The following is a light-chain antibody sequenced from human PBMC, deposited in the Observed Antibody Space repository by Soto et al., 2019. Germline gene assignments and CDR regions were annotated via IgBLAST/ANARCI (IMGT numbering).Light chain of an antibody. CDR1: QSVSKNY. V-gene: IGKV3-20*01. J-gene: IGKJ1*01. Sequence: EIVLTKYPGTLSLSHGERATLSCRASQSVSKNYLAWYQQKPGQAPRLLIYGASNRATGIPDRFIGSGSGTDFTLTISRLEPEDFAVYYCQQYGSSGTIGQGTKVDIK. CDR2: GAS. CDR3: QQYGSSGT.